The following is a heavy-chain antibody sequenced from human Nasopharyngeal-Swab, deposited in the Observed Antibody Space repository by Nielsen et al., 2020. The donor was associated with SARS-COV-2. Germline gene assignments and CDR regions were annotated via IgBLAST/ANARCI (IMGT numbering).Heavy chain of an antibody. Sequence: SETLSLTCTASGGSISSGGYYWSWIRQHPGTGLAWIGYIYYSGRTYYNPSIKSRVTISVDTSKNQFSLKLSSVTAADTAVYYCARAGRTIFGVVKSFDYWGQGTLVTVSS. J-gene: IGHJ4*02. V-gene: IGHV4-31*03. D-gene: IGHD3-3*01. CDR3: ARAGRTIFGVVKSFDY. CDR1: GGSISSGGYY. CDR2: IYYSGRT.